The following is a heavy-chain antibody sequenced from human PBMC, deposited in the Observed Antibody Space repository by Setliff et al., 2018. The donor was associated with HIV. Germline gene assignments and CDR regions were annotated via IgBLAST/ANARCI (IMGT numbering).Heavy chain of an antibody. CDR3: ARVRPVAPPGSSYDV. J-gene: IGHJ3*01. D-gene: IGHD6-19*01. Sequence: PSETLSLTCAVYGGSLSGDYWSWIRQPPGKGPEWIGEINRRGVTNDNPSLQSRVTILVDTSKNQFSLKLFSVTAADTAVYYCARVRPVAPPGSSYDVWGQGTMVTVSS. CDR2: INRRGVT. CDR1: GGSLSGDY. V-gene: IGHV4-34*01.